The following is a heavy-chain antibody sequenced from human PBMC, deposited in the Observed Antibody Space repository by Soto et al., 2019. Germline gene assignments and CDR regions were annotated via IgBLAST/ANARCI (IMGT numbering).Heavy chain of an antibody. V-gene: IGHV4-30-2*01. J-gene: IGHJ4*02. CDR3: ARVRREYDNSGPVDY. Sequence: PSETLSLTCAVSGGSISSGGYSWSWIRQPPGKGLEWIAYIYHSGSTYYNPSLKSRVTISVDRSRNQFSLKLNSVTAADTAVYYCARVRREYDNSGPVDYWGQGTLVTVSS. CDR2: IYHSGST. CDR1: GGSISSGGYS. D-gene: IGHD3-22*01.